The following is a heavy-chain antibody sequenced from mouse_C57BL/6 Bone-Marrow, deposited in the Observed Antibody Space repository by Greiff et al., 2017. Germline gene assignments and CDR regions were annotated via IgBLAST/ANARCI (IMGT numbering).Heavy chain of an antibody. CDR2: IYPGDGST. J-gene: IGHJ1*03. V-gene: IGHV1-85*01. CDR1: GYTFTSYE. D-gene: IGHD1-1*01. Sequence: VQLQQPGPELVKPGASVKLSCKASGYTFTSYEINWVKQRPGQGLEWIGEIYPGDGSTKYNEKFKGKATLTVVTSSSTAYMELHSLTSEDSAVYFCARDYGSSYWYFDVWGTGTTVTVSS. CDR3: ARDYGSSYWYFDV.